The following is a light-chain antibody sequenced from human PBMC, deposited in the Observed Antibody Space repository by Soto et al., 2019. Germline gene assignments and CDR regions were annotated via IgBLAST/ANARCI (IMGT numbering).Light chain of an antibody. CDR2: DAS. CDR3: QQYVKIPST. CDR1: QDISYY. J-gene: IGKJ5*01. V-gene: IGKV1-33*01. Sequence: IQMTQSPSSLSASVGDRVTITCQASQDISYYLNWYQQKPGKAPKLVIYDASNLETGVPTRFSGSRTGTHFTFTITSLQPADIATYYCQQYVKIPSTFGQGTRLEIK.